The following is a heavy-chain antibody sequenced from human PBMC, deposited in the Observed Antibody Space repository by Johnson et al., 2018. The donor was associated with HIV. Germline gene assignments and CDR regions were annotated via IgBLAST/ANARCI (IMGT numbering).Heavy chain of an antibody. D-gene: IGHD2-15*01. V-gene: IGHV3-66*01. CDR1: GFTVNNNY. CDR3: AREVTFYCSGGSCYSPAFDI. J-gene: IGHJ3*02. CDR2: IFRGGST. Sequence: VQLVESGGGLVQPGGSLRLSCAASGFTVNNNYMTWVRQAPGKGLEWVSVIFRGGSTYYAASVQRRFTISRDHAKNSLYLQMNSLRAEDTALYYCAREVTFYCSGGSCYSPAFDIWGQGTLVTVSS.